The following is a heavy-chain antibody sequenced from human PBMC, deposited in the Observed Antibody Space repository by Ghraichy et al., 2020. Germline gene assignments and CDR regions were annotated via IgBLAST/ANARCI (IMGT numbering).Heavy chain of an antibody. V-gene: IGHV1-8*01. CDR2: MNPNSGNT. Sequence: ASVKVSCKASGYTFTNYDINWVRQATGQGLEWMGWMNPNSGNTGYAQKFQGRVTMTRNISIDTAYMELSSLRSEDTAVYYCARLDFWSGYRAIKWFDPWGQGTLVTVSS. D-gene: IGHD3-3*01. CDR1: GYTFTNYD. J-gene: IGHJ5*02. CDR3: ARLDFWSGYRAIKWFDP.